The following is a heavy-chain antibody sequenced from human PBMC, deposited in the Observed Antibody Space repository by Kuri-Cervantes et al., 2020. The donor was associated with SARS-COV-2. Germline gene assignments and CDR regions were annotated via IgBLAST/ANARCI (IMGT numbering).Heavy chain of an antibody. V-gene: IGHV3-23*01. D-gene: IGHD5-18*01. J-gene: IGHJ4*02. CDR2: ISPNSDHT. CDR1: GFTFNNYA. CDR3: ARDEGYSYALRY. Sequence: GGSLRLSCVTSGFTFNNYAMSWVRQAPGKGLQWVSGISPNSDHTYYTDSVKGRFTISRDNSKNALYLQMNSLRAEDTAVYYCARDEGYSYALRYWGQGTLVTVSS.